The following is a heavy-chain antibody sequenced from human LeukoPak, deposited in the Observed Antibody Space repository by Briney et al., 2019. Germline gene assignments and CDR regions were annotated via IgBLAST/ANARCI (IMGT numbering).Heavy chain of an antibody. V-gene: IGHV4-34*01. CDR2: INHSGST. D-gene: IGHD5-12*01. Sequence: SETLSLTCAVYGESFSGYYWSWIRQPPGKGLEWIGEINHSGSTNYNPSLKSRVTISVDTSKNQFSLKLSSVTAADTAVYYCARDGSELLTAFDIWGQGTMVTVSS. J-gene: IGHJ3*02. CDR1: GESFSGYY. CDR3: ARDGSELLTAFDI.